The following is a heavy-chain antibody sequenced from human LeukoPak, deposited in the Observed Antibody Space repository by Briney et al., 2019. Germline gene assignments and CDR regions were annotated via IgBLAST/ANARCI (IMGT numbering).Heavy chain of an antibody. D-gene: IGHD5-24*01. CDR3: ARVGGDGYNPDY. CDR2: INPSGGST. J-gene: IGHJ4*02. Sequence: ASVKVSCKASGYTFTGHYMHWVRQAPGQGLEWMGIINPSGGSTSYAQKFQGRVTMTRDTSTSTVYMELSSLRSEDTAVYYCARVGGDGYNPDYWGQGTLVTVSS. CDR1: GYTFTGHY. V-gene: IGHV1-46*01.